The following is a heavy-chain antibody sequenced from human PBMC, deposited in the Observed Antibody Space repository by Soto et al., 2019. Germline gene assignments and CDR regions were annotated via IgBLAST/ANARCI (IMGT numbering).Heavy chain of an antibody. D-gene: IGHD6-19*01. CDR1: VFTFSNYA. CDR2: VSSGGST. J-gene: IGHJ4*02. CDR3: AKGARYSSGPTSFDY. Sequence: GGSLRLSCAASVFTFSNYAMGWVRQAPGKGLEWVSSVSSGGSTYYVDSVKGRFTISRDNSRNTLFLQMNSLRAEDTAVFYCAKGARYSSGPTSFDYWGQGTLVTVS. V-gene: IGHV3-23*01.